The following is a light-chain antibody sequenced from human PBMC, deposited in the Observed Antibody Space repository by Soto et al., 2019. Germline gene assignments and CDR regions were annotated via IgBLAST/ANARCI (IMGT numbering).Light chain of an antibody. V-gene: IGLV4-60*02. J-gene: IGLJ3*02. Sequence: QSVLTQSSSASASLGSSVKLTCTLSSGHSSNIIAWNHQQPGKAPRYLMKVEGSGSYNKGSGLPGLFSGNSYGANRYHTSAILRYKDEADYFCEPGESNPGVFGGGTK. CDR2: VEGSGSY. CDR1: SGHSSNI. CDR3: EPGESNPGV.